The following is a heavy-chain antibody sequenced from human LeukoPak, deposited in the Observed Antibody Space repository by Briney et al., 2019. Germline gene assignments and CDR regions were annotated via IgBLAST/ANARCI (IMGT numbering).Heavy chain of an antibody. J-gene: IGHJ4*02. CDR1: GYTFTGYY. V-gene: IGHV1-2*02. D-gene: IGHD6-19*01. CDR2: INPNSGGT. Sequence: GASVKVSCKASGYTFTGYYMHWVRQAPGQGLEWMGWINPNSGGTNYAQKFQGRVTMTRDTSISTAYMELSRLRSDDTAVYYRARAGTGYSSGWQGPFDYWGQGTLVTVSS. CDR3: ARAGTGYSSGWQGPFDY.